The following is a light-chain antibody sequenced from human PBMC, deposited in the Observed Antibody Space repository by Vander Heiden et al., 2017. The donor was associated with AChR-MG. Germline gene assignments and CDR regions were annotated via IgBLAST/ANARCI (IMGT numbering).Light chain of an antibody. CDR2: EDS. CDR3: YSTDSSGNHRGV. CDR1: ALPKKY. J-gene: IGLJ3*02. V-gene: IGLV3-10*01. Sequence: SYELTQPPSVSVSPGHTARITCSGDALPKKYAYGYKQKSGQAPVLVIYEDSKRPSGIPERFSGSSSGTMATLTISGAQVEDEADYYCYSTDSSGNHRGVFGGGTKLTVL.